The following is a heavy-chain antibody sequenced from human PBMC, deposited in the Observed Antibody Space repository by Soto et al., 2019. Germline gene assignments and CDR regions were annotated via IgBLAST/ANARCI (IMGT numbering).Heavy chain of an antibody. CDR2: ISSNGGST. CDR3: ARGPGYYFDY. CDR1: GFNFRNYA. Sequence: PGGSLRLSCAASGFNFRNYAMNWVRQAPGKGLEYVSAISSNGGSTYYANSVKGRFTISRDNSKNTLYLQMGSLRAEDMAVYYCARGPGYYFDYWGQGTLVTVSS. V-gene: IGHV3-64*01. J-gene: IGHJ4*02.